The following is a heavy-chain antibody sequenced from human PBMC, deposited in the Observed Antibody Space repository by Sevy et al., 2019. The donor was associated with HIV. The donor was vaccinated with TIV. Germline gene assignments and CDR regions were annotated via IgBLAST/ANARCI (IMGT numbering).Heavy chain of an antibody. CDR2: TSYDGTNK. D-gene: IGHD1-26*01. J-gene: IGHJ6*02. CDR3: ARPGLNGRFRDYYYYGMAV. CDR1: GFTFSDYG. Sequence: GSLRLSCAASGFTFSDYGMHWVRQAPGKGLEWVALTSYDGTNKYYADSVRGRFTISRDNSKNTLYLQMNGLRAEDTAVYYCARPGLNGRFRDYYYYGMAVWGQGTTVTVSS. V-gene: IGHV3-33*01.